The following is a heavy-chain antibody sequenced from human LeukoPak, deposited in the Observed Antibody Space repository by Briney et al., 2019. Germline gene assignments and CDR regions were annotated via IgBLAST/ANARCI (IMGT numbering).Heavy chain of an antibody. CDR2: IKSKPSGETI. V-gene: IGHV3-15*01. CDR1: GFVFSHAW. J-gene: IGHJ6*03. Sequence: PVGSLRLSCAASGAASGFVFSHAWMSWVRQAPGKGLEWVGLIKSKPSGETIDYAAPVKGRFTISRDDSKNTLFLQMDSLKTEDTAVYYCNWVRVLNTYFYMHNWAKGTTVTVSS. D-gene: IGHD3-10*01. CDR3: NWVRVLNTYFYMHN.